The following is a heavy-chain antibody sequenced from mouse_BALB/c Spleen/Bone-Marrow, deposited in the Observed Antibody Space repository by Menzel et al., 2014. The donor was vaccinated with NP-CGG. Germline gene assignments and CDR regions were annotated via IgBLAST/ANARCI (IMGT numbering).Heavy chain of an antibody. CDR3: ARKGAMITHYYAMDY. V-gene: IGHV5-17*02. D-gene: IGHD2-4*01. Sequence: EVKLVESGGGLVQPGGSRKLSCAASGFTFSSIGMHWVRQAPEKGLEWVAYISNGSSTIYYADTVKGRFTISRDNPKNTLFLQMTSLRSEDTAMYYCARKGAMITHYYAMDYWGQGTSVTVSS. CDR2: ISNGSSTI. CDR1: GFTFSSIG. J-gene: IGHJ4*01.